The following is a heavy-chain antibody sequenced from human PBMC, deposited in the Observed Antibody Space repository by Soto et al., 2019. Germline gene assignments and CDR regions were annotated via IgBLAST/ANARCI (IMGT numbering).Heavy chain of an antibody. D-gene: IGHD2-2*01. Sequence: PSETLSLTCAVSSGSISSSNWWSWVRQPPGKGLEWIGEIYHSGSTNYNPSLKSRVTISVDKSKNQFSLKLSSVTAADTAVYYCAREGCSSTSCYGSVAGTTYAFDIWGQGTMVTVSS. J-gene: IGHJ3*02. V-gene: IGHV4-4*02. CDR3: AREGCSSTSCYGSVAGTTYAFDI. CDR2: IYHSGST. CDR1: SGSISSSNW.